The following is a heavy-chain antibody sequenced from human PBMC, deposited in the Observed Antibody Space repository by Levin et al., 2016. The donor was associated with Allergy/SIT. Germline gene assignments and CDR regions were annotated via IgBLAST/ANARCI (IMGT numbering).Heavy chain of an antibody. V-gene: IGHV5-51*01. J-gene: IGHJ2*01. D-gene: IGHD4-23*01. CDR1: EYTFTSYW. Sequence: GESLKISCEGSEYTFTSYWIGWVRQMPGKDLELMGVIYPGDSDTRYSPSFQGQVTLSADKSISTAYLQWSSLKASDTAMYYCARLLSDYGGTYSYFDLWGRGTLVTVSS. CDR2: IYPGDSDT. CDR3: ARLLSDYGGTYSYFDL.